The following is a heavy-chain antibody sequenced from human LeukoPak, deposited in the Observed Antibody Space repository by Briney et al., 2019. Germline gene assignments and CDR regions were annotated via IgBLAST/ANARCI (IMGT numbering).Heavy chain of an antibody. V-gene: IGHV1-69*04. CDR1: GGTFSSYA. J-gene: IGHJ4*02. D-gene: IGHD1-26*01. CDR3: ATQEIVGATTE. Sequence: ASVKVSCKASGGTFSSYAISWVRQAPGQGLEWMGRIIPIFGIANYAQKFQGRVTMTEDTSTDTAYMELSSLRSEDTAVYYCATQEIVGATTEWGQGTLVTVSS. CDR2: IIPIFGIA.